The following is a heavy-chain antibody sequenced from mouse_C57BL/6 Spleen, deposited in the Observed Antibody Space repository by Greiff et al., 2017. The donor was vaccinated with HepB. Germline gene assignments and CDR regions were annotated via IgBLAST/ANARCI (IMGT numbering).Heavy chain of an antibody. J-gene: IGHJ4*01. D-gene: IGHD1-1*02. V-gene: IGHV5-17*01. CDR3: ARKVGLYAMDY. Sequence: EVMLVESGGGLVKPGGSLKLSCAASGFTFSDYGMHWVRQAPEKGLEWVAYISSGSSTIYYADTVKGRFTISRDNAKNTLFLQMTSLRSEDTAMYYCARKVGLYAMDYWGQGTSVTVSS. CDR1: GFTFSDYG. CDR2: ISSGSSTI.